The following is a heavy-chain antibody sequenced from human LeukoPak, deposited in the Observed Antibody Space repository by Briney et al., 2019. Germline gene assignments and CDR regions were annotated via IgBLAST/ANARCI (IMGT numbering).Heavy chain of an antibody. V-gene: IGHV1-69*01. Sequence: ASVKVSWKASGGTFSSYAISWVRQAPGQGLEWMGGIIPIFGTANYAQKFQGRVTITADESTSTAYMELSSLRSEDTAVYYCASSYYDSSGYYYEFDYWGQGTLVTVSS. CDR3: ASSYYDSSGYYYEFDY. CDR1: GGTFSSYA. J-gene: IGHJ4*02. D-gene: IGHD3-22*01. CDR2: IIPIFGTA.